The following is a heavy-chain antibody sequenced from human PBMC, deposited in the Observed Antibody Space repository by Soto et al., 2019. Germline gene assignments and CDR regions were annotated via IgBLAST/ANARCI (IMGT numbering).Heavy chain of an antibody. D-gene: IGHD3-22*01. CDR1: GFTVSSNY. Sequence: EVQLVESGGGLIQPGGSLRLSCAASGFTVSSNYMSWVRQAPGKGLEWVSVIYSGGSTYYADSVKGRFTISRDNSKNTLYLQMNSLRAEDTAVYYCASTSLYDSSGYYYGYFDYWGQGTLVTVSS. V-gene: IGHV3-53*01. J-gene: IGHJ4*02. CDR3: ASTSLYDSSGYYYGYFDY. CDR2: IYSGGST.